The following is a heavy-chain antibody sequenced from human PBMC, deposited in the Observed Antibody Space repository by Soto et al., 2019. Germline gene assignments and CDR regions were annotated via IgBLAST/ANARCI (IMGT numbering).Heavy chain of an antibody. CDR3: AKDRSSYYYYGMDV. Sequence: GGSLRLSCAASGFTFSSYGMHWVRQARGKGLEWVAVISYDGSNKYYADSVKGRFTISRDNSKNTLYLQMNSLRAEDTAVYYCAKDRSSYYYYGMDVWGQGTTVTVSS. V-gene: IGHV3-30*18. CDR2: ISYDGSNK. J-gene: IGHJ6*02. CDR1: GFTFSSYG.